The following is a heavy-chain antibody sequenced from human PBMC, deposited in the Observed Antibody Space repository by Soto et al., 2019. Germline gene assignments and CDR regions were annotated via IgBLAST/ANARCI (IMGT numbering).Heavy chain of an antibody. Sequence: QVQLQESGPGLVKPSGTLSLTCAVSGGSISSSNWWSWVRQPPGKGLEWIGEIYHSGSTNYNPSLKSRVTISVDKSKIQFSLKLSSVTAADTAVYYCASYGDGYKMGLWAFEIWGQGTMVTVSS. CDR1: GGSISSSNW. D-gene: IGHD5-12*01. CDR3: ASYGDGYKMGLWAFEI. CDR2: IYHSGST. J-gene: IGHJ3*02. V-gene: IGHV4-4*02.